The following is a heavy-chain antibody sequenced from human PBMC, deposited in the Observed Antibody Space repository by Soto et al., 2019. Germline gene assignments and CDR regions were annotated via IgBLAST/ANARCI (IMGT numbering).Heavy chain of an antibody. V-gene: IGHV3-48*01. CDR2: ISSSGDSI. CDR3: ARVVRYSSSWPFDP. Sequence: GGSLRLSCAASGFTFSSYSMNWVRQAPGKGLEWVSYISSSGDSIYYADSVKSRITINPDTSKNQFSLQLNSVTPEDTAVYYCARVVRYSSSWPFDPWGQGTLVTVSS. J-gene: IGHJ5*02. D-gene: IGHD6-13*01. CDR1: GFTFSSYS.